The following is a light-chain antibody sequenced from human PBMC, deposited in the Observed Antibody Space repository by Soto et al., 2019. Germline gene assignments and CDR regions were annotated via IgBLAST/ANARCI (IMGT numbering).Light chain of an antibody. CDR3: QQRYSTRWT. CDR1: QSISSY. Sequence: DIQMTQSPSSLSASVGDRVTITCRASQSISSYLNWYQQKPGKAPKLLIYAASSLQSGVPSRFSGSGSGTDSTITISRLKPEDFATYYCQQRYSTRWTFRQGTKVHIK. V-gene: IGKV1-39*01. J-gene: IGKJ1*01. CDR2: AAS.